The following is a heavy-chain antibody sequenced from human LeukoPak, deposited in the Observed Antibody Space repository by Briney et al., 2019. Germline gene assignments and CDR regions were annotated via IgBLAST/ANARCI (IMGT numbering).Heavy chain of an antibody. CDR2: ISAYTDNT. CDR1: GSIFTHSG. J-gene: IGHJ4*02. V-gene: IGHV1-18*01. D-gene: IGHD3-22*01. Sequence: ASVKVSCKAFGSIFTHSGTSWVRQSPGQGLEWMGWISAYTDNTNYAQKLQGRVTMTTDTSTSTAYMELRSLGSDDTVVYYCARSGVGYYYDSSGYYPLDYWGQGTLVTVSS. CDR3: ARSGVGYYYDSSGYYPLDY.